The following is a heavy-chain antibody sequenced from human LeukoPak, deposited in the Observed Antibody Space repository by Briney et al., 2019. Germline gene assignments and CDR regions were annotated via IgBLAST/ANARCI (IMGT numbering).Heavy chain of an antibody. D-gene: IGHD3-10*01. V-gene: IGHV4-39*07. CDR1: GGSISSSSYY. CDR2: IYYSGST. CDR3: ARTLPLSRGVIVDS. Sequence: SETLSLTCTVSGGSISSSSYYWGWIRQPPGKGLEWIGSIYYSGSTYYNPSLKSRVTISVDTSKNQFSLKLSSVTAADTAVYYCARTLPLSRGVIVDSWGQGALVTVSS. J-gene: IGHJ4*02.